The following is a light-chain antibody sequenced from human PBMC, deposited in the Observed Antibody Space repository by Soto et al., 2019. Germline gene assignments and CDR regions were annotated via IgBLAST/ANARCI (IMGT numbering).Light chain of an antibody. CDR2: GAS. J-gene: IGKJ2*01. CDR3: QKYGSSSFT. Sequence: EIVLTQSPGTLSLSPGEVATLSCRASQSVASSYLAWYQQKPGQAPTLIIYGASNRATGTPDRFSGGGSGTDFTLTISRLEPEDFAVYYCQKYGSSSFTVGQGTKLEIK. CDR1: QSVASSY. V-gene: IGKV3-20*01.